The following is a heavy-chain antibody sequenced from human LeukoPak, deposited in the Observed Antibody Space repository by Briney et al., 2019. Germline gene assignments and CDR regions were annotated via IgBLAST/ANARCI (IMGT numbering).Heavy chain of an antibody. Sequence: KPSETLSLTCTVSGGSISSYYWSWIRQPPGKGLEWIGYIYYSGSTNYNPSLKSRVTISVDTSKNQFSLKLSSVTAADTAVYYCARGIAAAGTFGYWGQGTLVTVSS. CDR1: GGSISSYY. D-gene: IGHD6-13*01. V-gene: IGHV4-59*01. CDR2: IYYSGST. CDR3: ARGIAAAGTFGY. J-gene: IGHJ4*02.